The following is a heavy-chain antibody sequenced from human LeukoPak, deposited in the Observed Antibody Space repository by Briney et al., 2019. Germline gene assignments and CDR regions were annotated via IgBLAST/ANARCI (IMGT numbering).Heavy chain of an antibody. V-gene: IGHV1-69*04. D-gene: IGHD6-6*01. CDR3: ARSVGQLASDY. J-gene: IGHJ4*02. CDR2: IIPILGIA. CDR1: GGTFSSYA. Sequence: SVKVSCKASGGTFSSYAISWVRQAPGQGLEWMGRIIPILGIANYAQKFQGRVTITADKSTSTAYMELSSLRSEDTAVYYCARSVGQLASDYWGQGTLVTVSS.